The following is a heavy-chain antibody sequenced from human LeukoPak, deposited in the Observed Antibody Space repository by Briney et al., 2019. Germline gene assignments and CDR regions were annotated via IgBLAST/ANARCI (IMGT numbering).Heavy chain of an antibody. V-gene: IGHV3-74*01. J-gene: IGHJ6*03. CDR1: GFTFNGHW. CDR3: ARVPPSQWQWLAPIVYRNGLGHMDV. CDR2: INGDGSTI. Sequence: GGSLRLSCEASGFTFNGHWMHWVRQAPGKGLVWVSLINGDGSTISYADSVKGRFTISRDNAKNSLYLQMNSLRAEDTAVYYCARVPPSQWQWLAPIVYRNGLGHMDVWGKGTTVTVSS. D-gene: IGHD6-19*01.